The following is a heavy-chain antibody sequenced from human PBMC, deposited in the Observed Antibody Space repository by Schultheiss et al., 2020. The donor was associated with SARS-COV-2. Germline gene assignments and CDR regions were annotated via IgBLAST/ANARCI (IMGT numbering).Heavy chain of an antibody. CDR2: INPNSGGT. D-gene: IGHD4-23*01. CDR3: ARDLKVDYDGVG. V-gene: IGHV1-2*02. Sequence: ASVKVSCKASGYTFTGYYMHWVRQAPGQGLEWMGWINPNSGGTNYAQKFQGRVTMTRDTSTSTVYMELSSLRSEDTAVYYCARDLKVDYDGVGWGQGTLVTVSS. CDR1: GYTFTGYY. J-gene: IGHJ4*02.